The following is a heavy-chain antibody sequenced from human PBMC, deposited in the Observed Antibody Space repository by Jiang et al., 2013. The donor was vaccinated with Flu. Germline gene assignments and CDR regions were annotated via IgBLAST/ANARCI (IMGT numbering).Heavy chain of an antibody. CDR3: ARGVGTTSYAPDY. J-gene: IGHJ4*02. CDR1: GFTFSTYG. Sequence: VQLLESGGGVVQPGRSLRLSCAASGFTFSTYGMHWVRQAPGMGLEWVAGLWYDGSNKYYEDSVKGRFTISRDNSENTLYLQMNSLRAEDTAVYYCARGVGTTSYAPDYWGQGTLVTVSS. CDR2: LWYDGSNK. D-gene: IGHD1-14*01. V-gene: IGHV3-33*01.